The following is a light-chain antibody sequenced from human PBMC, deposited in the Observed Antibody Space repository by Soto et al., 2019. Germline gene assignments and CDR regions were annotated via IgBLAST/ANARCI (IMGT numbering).Light chain of an antibody. J-gene: IGKJ5*01. V-gene: IGKV3-20*01. Sequence: EIVLTQSPVILYLSPVYRSTLSCMASQTISSGFLAWYQQKVGQAPRLLIYDASNRATGVPDRFSGSGSGTDFSLTISRLEPEDFAVYHCQQYSSSPRTFGQGTRLEIK. CDR2: DAS. CDR1: QTISSGF. CDR3: QQYSSSPRT.